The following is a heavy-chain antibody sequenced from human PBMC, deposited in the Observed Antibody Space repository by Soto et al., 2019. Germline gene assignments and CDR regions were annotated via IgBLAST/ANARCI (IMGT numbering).Heavy chain of an antibody. D-gene: IGHD5-12*01. CDR3: ARGRDGYNTLYYYYYYGMDV. J-gene: IGHJ6*02. Sequence: QVQLQESGPGLVKPSETLSLTCTVSGGSISSYYWSWIRQPPGKGLEWIGYIYYSGSTNYNPSLKRRVTISVDTSKNQFSLKLSSVTAADTAVYYCARGRDGYNTLYYYYYYGMDVWGQGTTVTVSS. CDR1: GGSISSYY. V-gene: IGHV4-59*01. CDR2: IYYSGST.